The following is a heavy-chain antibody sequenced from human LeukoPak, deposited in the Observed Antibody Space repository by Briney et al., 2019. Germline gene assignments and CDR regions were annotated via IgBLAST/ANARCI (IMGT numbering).Heavy chain of an antibody. D-gene: IGHD2-21*02. V-gene: IGHV3-30*18. CDR1: GFTFSSYG. J-gene: IGHJ4*02. CDR3: AKEDLVYCGGDCYSAYDY. Sequence: GGSLRLSCAASGFTFSSYGMHWVRQAPGKGLEWVAVISYDGSNNYYADSVKGRFTISRDNSKNTLYLQMNSLRAEDSAVYYCAKEDLVYCGGDCYSAYDYWGQGTLVTVSS. CDR2: ISYDGSNN.